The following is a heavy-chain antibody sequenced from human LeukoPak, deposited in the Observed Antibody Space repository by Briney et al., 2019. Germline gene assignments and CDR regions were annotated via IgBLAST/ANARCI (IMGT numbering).Heavy chain of an antibody. CDR3: ARERSTSNWYGTPDFDY. D-gene: IGHD6-13*01. Sequence: GGSLRLSCAASGFTFDDYGMSCVRQVPGKGLEWVSGINRNGGTINYADSVKGRFTISRDYAKNSLYLQMNSLRAEDTALYHCARERSTSNWYGTPDFDYWGQGILVTVSS. V-gene: IGHV3-20*01. CDR1: GFTFDDYG. CDR2: INRNGGTI. J-gene: IGHJ4*02.